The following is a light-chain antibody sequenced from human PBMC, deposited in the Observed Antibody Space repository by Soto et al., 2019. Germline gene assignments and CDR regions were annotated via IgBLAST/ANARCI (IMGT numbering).Light chain of an antibody. Sequence: DIQMTQSPSTLPASVGDRVTITCRASQSLGTWLAWYQQKPGKAPKLLIYKASSLENRVPSRFSGSGSGTDFTLTISSLQPDDFATYYCQQYNSYYTFGQGTKVDIK. CDR2: KAS. CDR1: QSLGTW. V-gene: IGKV1-5*03. CDR3: QQYNSYYT. J-gene: IGKJ2*01.